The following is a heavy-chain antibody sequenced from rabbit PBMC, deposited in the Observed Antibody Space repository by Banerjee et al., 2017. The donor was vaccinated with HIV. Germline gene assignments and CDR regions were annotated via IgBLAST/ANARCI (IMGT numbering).Heavy chain of an antibody. V-gene: IGHV1S45*01. CDR3: ARDLAGVIGWNFGL. CDR2: IYTGSGGST. D-gene: IGHD4-1*01. J-gene: IGHJ3*01. CDR1: GFSFSNKYV. Sequence: QEQLEESGGDLVKPEGSLTLTCTASGFSFSNKYVMCWVRQAPGKGLEWIGCIYTGSGGSTYYANWAKGRFTISKTSSTTVTLQMASLTAADTATYFCARDLAGVIGWNFGLWGQGTLVTVS.